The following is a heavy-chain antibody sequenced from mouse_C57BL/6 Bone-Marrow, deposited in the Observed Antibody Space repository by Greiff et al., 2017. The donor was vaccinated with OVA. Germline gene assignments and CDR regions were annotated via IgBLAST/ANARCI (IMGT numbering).Heavy chain of an antibody. CDR2: ISSGGSYT. J-gene: IGHJ3*01. D-gene: IGHD1-1*01. Sequence: EVKLMESGGDLVKPGGSPKLSCAASGFTFSSYGMSWVRQTPDKRLEWVATISSGGSYTYYPDSVKGRFTISRDNAKNTLYLQMSSLKSEDTAMYYCARHKGVGGFAYWGQGTLVTVSA. CDR3: ARHKGVGGFAY. CDR1: GFTFSSYG. V-gene: IGHV5-6*01.